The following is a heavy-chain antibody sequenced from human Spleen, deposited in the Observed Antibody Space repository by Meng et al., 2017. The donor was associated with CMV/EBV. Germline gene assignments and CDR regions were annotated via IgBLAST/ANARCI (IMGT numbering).Heavy chain of an antibody. CDR1: GFSFSSYG. V-gene: IGHV3-30*02. Sequence: GESLKISCAASGFSFSSYGMQWVRQAPGKGLEWVTFIRYDGNNKYYADSVKGRFTISRDNSKNTLYLQMNSLRAADTAVYYCARETQGFDIWGQGTMVTVSS. J-gene: IGHJ3*02. CDR2: IRYDGNNK. CDR3: ARETQGFDI.